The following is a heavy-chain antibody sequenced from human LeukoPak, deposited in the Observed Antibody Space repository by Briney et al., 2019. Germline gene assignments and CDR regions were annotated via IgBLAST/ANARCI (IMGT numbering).Heavy chain of an antibody. CDR3: ARHARDGYIFAFDI. CDR1: GSSFTSYW. J-gene: IGHJ3*02. Sequence: GESLQISCQGSGSSFTSYWIGGVRQMPGKGLEWMGIIYPGDSDTRYSPSFQGQVTISADKSISTAYLQWSSLKASDTAMYYCARHARDGYIFAFDIWGQGTMVTVSS. V-gene: IGHV5-51*01. D-gene: IGHD5-24*01. CDR2: IYPGDSDT.